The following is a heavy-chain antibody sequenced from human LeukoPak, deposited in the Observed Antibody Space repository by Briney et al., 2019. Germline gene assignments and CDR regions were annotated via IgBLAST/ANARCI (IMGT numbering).Heavy chain of an antibody. CDR1: GFTFSDHY. V-gene: IGHV3-72*01. Sequence: HPGGSLRLSCAASGFTFSDHYMDWVRQAPGKGLEWVGRIRKKANNYTTQYAASVKGRFTISRDDSKNSLYLQMNSLRTEDTAVYYCARVDDAVAVDYWGQGTLVTVSS. CDR2: IRKKANNYTT. J-gene: IGHJ4*02. CDR3: ARVDDAVAVDY. D-gene: IGHD6-19*01.